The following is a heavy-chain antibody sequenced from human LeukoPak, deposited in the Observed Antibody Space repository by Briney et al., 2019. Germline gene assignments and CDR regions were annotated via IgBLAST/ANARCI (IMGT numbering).Heavy chain of an antibody. V-gene: IGHV1-69*06. J-gene: IGHJ5*02. CDR3: ALRGSYYGYNWFDP. CDR2: IIPIFGTA. Sequence: ASVKVSCEASGGTFSSYAISWVRQAPGQGLEWMGGIIPIFGTANYAQKFQGRVTITADKSTSTAYMELSSLRSEDTAVYYCALRGSYYGYNWFDPWGQGTLVTVSS. CDR1: GGTFSSYA. D-gene: IGHD1-26*01.